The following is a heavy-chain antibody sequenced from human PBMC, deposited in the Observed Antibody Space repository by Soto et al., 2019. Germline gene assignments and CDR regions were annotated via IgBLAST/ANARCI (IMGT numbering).Heavy chain of an antibody. J-gene: IGHJ5*02. Sequence: QVQLVQSGAEVKKPGSSVNVSCKASGGTFNNNGVTWVRQAPGQGLEWMGGLIPIFGTASYARTFQGRVRISADESTSTAYIELTSLRSEHTAVYYCAIDRMHFVRSSYSGRQLFAPWGQGTLVTVSS. CDR3: AIDRMHFVRSSYSGRQLFAP. D-gene: IGHD3-10*02. V-gene: IGHV1-69*01. CDR1: GGTFNNNG. CDR2: LIPIFGTA.